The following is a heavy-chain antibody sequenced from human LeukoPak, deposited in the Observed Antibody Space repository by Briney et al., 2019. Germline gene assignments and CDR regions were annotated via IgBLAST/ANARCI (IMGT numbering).Heavy chain of an antibody. J-gene: IGHJ4*02. CDR3: ARGGDSSGYYVSSGPFRIRGQDN. D-gene: IGHD3-22*01. CDR1: GGSISSSSYY. CDR2: IYYSGST. Sequence: PSETLSLTCTVSGGSISSSSYYWGWIRQPPGKGLEWIGSIYYSGSTYYNPSLKSRVTISVDTSKNQFSLKLSSVTAADTAVYYCARGGDSSGYYVSSGPFRIRGQDNWGQGTLVTVSS. V-gene: IGHV4-39*01.